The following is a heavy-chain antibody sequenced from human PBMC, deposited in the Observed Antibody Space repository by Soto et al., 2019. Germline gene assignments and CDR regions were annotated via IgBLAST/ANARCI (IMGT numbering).Heavy chain of an antibody. D-gene: IGHD2-15*01. CDR1: GGSVSSGSYY. J-gene: IGHJ6*02. CDR3: ARDIVVVVAATPPYYGMDV. CDR2: IYYSGST. V-gene: IGHV4-61*01. Sequence: PSETLSLTCTVSGGSVSSGSYYWSWIRQPPGKGLEWIGYIYYSGSTSYNPSLKSRVTISVDTSKNQFSLKLSSVTAADTAVYYCARDIVVVVAATPPYYGMDVWGQGTTVTVSS.